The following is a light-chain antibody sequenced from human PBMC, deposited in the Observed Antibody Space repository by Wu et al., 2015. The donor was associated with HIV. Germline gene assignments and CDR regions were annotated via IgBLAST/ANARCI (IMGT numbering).Light chain of an antibody. CDR3: QQHFAWPT. Sequence: DIVVTQSPATLSVSPGERATLYCWASQDVKSDLVWYQQKPGQPPRLLISGVSTRAAGAPARFSGSGSGTEFTLTISSLQSEDFALYICQQHFAWPTFGQGTKVEF. CDR2: GVS. J-gene: IGKJ1*01. V-gene: IGKV3-15*01. CDR1: QDVKSD.